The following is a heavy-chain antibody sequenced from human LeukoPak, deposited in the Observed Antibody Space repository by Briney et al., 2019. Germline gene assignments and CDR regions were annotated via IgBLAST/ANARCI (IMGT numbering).Heavy chain of an antibody. D-gene: IGHD3-9*01. CDR3: AKSTTSGTTGYRAD. CDR2: IKPDGSEI. V-gene: IGHV3-7*05. J-gene: IGHJ4*02. CDR1: GFTFSRYW. Sequence: GGSLRLSCAASGFTFSRYWMSWVRQAPGKGLEWVANIKPDGSEIHYVDSVGGRFTISRDSSRNTLYLQMDSLRAEDTALYYCAKSTTSGTTGYRADWGQGTLVTVSS.